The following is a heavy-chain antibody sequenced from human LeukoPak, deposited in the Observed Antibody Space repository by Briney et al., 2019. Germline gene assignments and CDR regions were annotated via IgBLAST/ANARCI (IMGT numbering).Heavy chain of an antibody. CDR1: GFTFSSYA. D-gene: IGHD3-10*01. Sequence: GGSLRLSCAASGFTFSSYAMSWVRQAPGKGLEWVSGISGSGGSTYYADSVKGRFTFSRDNSKNTLYLQMNSLRAEDTAVYYCAKEGHYYGSGSYYFPLDYWGQGTLVTVSS. CDR3: AKEGHYYGSGSYYFPLDY. CDR2: ISGSGGST. V-gene: IGHV3-23*01. J-gene: IGHJ4*02.